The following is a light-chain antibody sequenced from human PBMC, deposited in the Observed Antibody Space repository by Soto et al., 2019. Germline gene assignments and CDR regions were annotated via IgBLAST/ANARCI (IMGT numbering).Light chain of an antibody. CDR2: LNSDGSH. Sequence: QLVLTQSPSASASLGASVKLTCTLSSGHSSYAIAWHQQQPEKGPRYLMKLNSDGSHSKGDGIPDRFSGSSSGAERYLTISSLQYEDEADYYCQTWGTGIQNVVFGGGTKVTVL. CDR1: SGHSSYA. J-gene: IGLJ2*01. V-gene: IGLV4-69*01. CDR3: QTWGTGIQNVV.